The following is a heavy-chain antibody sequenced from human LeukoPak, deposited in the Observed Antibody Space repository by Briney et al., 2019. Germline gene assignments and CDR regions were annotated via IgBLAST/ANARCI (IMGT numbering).Heavy chain of an antibody. J-gene: IGHJ4*02. V-gene: IGHV3-23*01. CDR3: AKAPYVKYFDY. CDR2: ISGSGTST. CDR1: GFTVSSNY. Sequence: PGGSLRLSCAASGFTVSSNYMSWVRQAPGKGLEWVSVISGSGTSTYYADSVKGRFTISRDNSKNTLHLQMNSLRAEDTAVYYCAKAPYVKYFDYWGQGTLVTVSS. D-gene: IGHD3-10*02.